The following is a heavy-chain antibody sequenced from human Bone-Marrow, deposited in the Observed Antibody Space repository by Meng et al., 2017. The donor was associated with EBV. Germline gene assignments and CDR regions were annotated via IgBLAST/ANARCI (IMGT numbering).Heavy chain of an antibody. V-gene: IGHV4-34*01. CDR3: ARTLPRYCSGGSCSSRNDY. J-gene: IGHJ4*02. D-gene: IGHD2-15*01. CDR1: GGSFSGYY. Sequence: HVHPQQWGPGLLEPSETLSLTCAVYGGSFSGYYWSCIRQPPGKGLEWIGEINHSGSNNYNPSLKSRATISVDTSKNQFSLKLSSVTAADTAVYYCARTLPRYCSGGSCSSRNDYWGQGTLVTVFS. CDR2: INHSGSN.